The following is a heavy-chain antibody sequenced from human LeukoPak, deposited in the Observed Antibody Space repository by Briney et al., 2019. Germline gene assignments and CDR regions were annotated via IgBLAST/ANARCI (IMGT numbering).Heavy chain of an antibody. CDR3: ARTAPDYGGNSVFDY. CDR2: IIPIFGTA. V-gene: IGHV1-69*13. D-gene: IGHD4-23*01. J-gene: IGHJ4*02. CDR1: GGTFSSYA. Sequence: ASVKVSCKASGGTFSSYAISWVRQAPGQGLEWMGGIIPIFGTANYAQKFQGRVTITADESTSTAYMELSSLRSEDTAVYYCARTAPDYGGNSVFDYWGQGTLVTVSS.